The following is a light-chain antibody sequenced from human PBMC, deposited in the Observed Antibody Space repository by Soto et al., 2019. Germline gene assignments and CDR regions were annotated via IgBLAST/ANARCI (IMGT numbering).Light chain of an antibody. CDR2: AAS. CDR1: QGIRSY. CDR3: QQLNSYLALT. Sequence: DIQLTQSPSFLSASVGDRVTITCRASQGIRSYLAWYQHKPGKAPKLLIYAASTLQSGVPSRFSGSGSGTEFTLTISSLQPEDFATYYCQQLNSYLALTFGGGTKVEIK. V-gene: IGKV1-9*01. J-gene: IGKJ4*01.